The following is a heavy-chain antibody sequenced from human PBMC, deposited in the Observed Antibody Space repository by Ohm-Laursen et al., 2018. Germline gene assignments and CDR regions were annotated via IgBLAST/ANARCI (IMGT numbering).Heavy chain of an antibody. Sequence: SVKISCKASGDIFSSYAIHWVRQAPGQGLEYLGGIIPIFGTPDYAQSFQGRVTITTDDSTSTAYMELSSLRSEDTAIYYCVRGCLGGSCYTFDYWGQGTLLTVSS. CDR1: GDIFSSYA. V-gene: IGHV1-69*05. D-gene: IGHD2-15*01. CDR2: IIPIFGTP. J-gene: IGHJ4*02. CDR3: VRGCLGGSCYTFDY.